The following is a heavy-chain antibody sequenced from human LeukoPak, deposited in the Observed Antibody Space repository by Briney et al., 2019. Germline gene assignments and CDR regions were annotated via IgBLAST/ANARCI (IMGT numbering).Heavy chain of an antibody. J-gene: IGHJ4*02. D-gene: IGHD2-21*02. V-gene: IGHV4-38-2*02. CDR2: IYHSGST. Sequence: SETLSLTRIVPGYSISRGYYWGWIRQLPGKRLEWNGNIYHSGSTYYNPSLRSRVTISVDTSKNQFSLKLNSVTAADTAVYYCARVPALRVVTTPTYFDLWGLGTLVSVSS. CDR3: ARVPALRVVTTPTYFDL. CDR1: GYSISRGYY.